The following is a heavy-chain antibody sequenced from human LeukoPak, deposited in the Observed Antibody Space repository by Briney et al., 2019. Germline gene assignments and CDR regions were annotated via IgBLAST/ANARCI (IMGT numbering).Heavy chain of an antibody. CDR3: ASLYGSGWTRGDY. CDR2: IYSGGST. Sequence: PGGSLRLSCAASGFTVSSNYMSWVRQAPGKGLEWVSVIYSGGSTYYADSVKGRFTISRDNSKNTLYLQMNSLRAEDTAVYYCASLYGSGWTRGDYWGQGTLVTVSS. CDR1: GFTVSSNY. D-gene: IGHD6-19*01. V-gene: IGHV3-53*01. J-gene: IGHJ4*02.